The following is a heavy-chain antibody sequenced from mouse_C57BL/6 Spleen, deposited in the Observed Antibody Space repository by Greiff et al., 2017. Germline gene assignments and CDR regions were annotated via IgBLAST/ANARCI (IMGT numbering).Heavy chain of an antibody. J-gene: IGHJ4*01. V-gene: IGHV5-4*03. CDR2: ISDGGSYT. CDR1: GFTFSSYA. Sequence: EVKLMESGGGLVKPGGSLKLSCAASGFTFSSYAMSWVRQTPEKRLEWVATISDGGSYTYYPDNVKGRFTISRDTAKNNLYLQMSHLKSEDTAMYYCARGGTRTYYYAMDYWGQGTSVTVSS. CDR3: ARGGTRTYYYAMDY. D-gene: IGHD3-3*01.